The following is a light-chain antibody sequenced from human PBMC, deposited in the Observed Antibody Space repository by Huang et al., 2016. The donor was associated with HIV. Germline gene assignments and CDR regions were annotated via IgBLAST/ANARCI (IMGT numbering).Light chain of an antibody. CDR3: QQFTF. J-gene: IGKJ4*01. CDR1: QGSSSA. V-gene: IGKV1-13*02. Sequence: AIQLTQSPSSLSASVGDRVTMTCRASQGSSSALAWYQQKPGKVPKLLIYDASSVESGVPSRFSGSASGTDFTLTISSLQPEDFATYYCQQFTFFGGGTKVEIE. CDR2: DAS.